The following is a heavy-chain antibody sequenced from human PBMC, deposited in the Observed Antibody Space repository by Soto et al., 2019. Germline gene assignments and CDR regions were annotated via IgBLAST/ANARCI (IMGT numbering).Heavy chain of an antibody. Sequence: EVQLVESGGGLVQPGGSLRLSCAASGLIFSDYHMDWVRQAPGKGLEWVGRIRRKANSYTTEYVASVKGRFTISSDDSKNSLYLQMNSLKSEDTAVYYCARLGGWSGGSSGMDVWGQGTTVTVSS. CDR2: IRRKANSYTT. CDR1: GLIFSDYH. J-gene: IGHJ6*02. V-gene: IGHV3-72*01. D-gene: IGHD6-19*01. CDR3: ARLGGWSGGSSGMDV.